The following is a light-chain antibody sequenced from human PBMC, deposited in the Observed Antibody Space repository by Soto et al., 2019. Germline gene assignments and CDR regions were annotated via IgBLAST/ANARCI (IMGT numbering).Light chain of an antibody. CDR2: GAS. Sequence: EIVLTQSPGTLSLSPGEKATLSCRASQSVSNSLAWYQQKPGQAPRLLIYGASTRLTGIPDRFSGVGSGTEFTLTISRLDPEDFAVYSCQQYANSPRTFGQGTKVEVK. V-gene: IGKV3-20*01. J-gene: IGKJ1*01. CDR1: QSVSNS. CDR3: QQYANSPRT.